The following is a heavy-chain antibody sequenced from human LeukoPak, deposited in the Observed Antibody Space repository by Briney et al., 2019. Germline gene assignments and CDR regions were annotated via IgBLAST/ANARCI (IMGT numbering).Heavy chain of an antibody. J-gene: IGHJ2*01. CDR3: ARVVPYYYDSSGHWYFDL. CDR1: GGSISSYY. CDR2: IYYSGST. D-gene: IGHD3-22*01. Sequence: SSETLSLTCTVSGGSISSYYWSWIRQPPGKGLEWIGYIYYSGSTNYNPSLKSRVTISVDTSKNQFSLKLSSVTAADTAVYHCARVVPYYYDSSGHWYFDLWGRGTLVTVSS. V-gene: IGHV4-59*01.